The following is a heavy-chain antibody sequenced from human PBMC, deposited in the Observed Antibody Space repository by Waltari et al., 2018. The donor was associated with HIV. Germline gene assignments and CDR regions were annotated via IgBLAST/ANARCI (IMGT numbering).Heavy chain of an antibody. CDR1: GSSINSGYY. CDR3: ARAYCSTPSCNSDDAFDL. V-gene: IGHV4-38-2*02. D-gene: IGHD2-15*01. J-gene: IGHJ3*01. Sequence: QVQLQESGPGLVKPSETLSLTCTVTGSSINSGYYWGWIRQPPGKGLEWIGHSYPSGNTSYNYSLQSRVSISVDTSNSQFSLTLHSLSAADTAVYYCARAYCSTPSCNSDDAFDLWGQGTVVIVSS. CDR2: SYPSGNT.